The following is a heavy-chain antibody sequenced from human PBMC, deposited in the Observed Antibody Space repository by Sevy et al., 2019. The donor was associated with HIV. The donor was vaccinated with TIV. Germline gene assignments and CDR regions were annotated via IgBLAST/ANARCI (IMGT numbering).Heavy chain of an antibody. V-gene: IGHV1-24*01. Sequence: ASVKVSCKVSGYTLTELSMHWVRQAPGKGLEWMGGFDPEDGETIYAQKFQGRVTMTEDTSTDTAYMELSSLRSEDTAVYYCATDRRYSSSWYPYGMDVWGQRTTVTVSS. D-gene: IGHD6-13*01. CDR3: ATDRRYSSSWYPYGMDV. CDR1: GYTLTELS. CDR2: FDPEDGET. J-gene: IGHJ6*02.